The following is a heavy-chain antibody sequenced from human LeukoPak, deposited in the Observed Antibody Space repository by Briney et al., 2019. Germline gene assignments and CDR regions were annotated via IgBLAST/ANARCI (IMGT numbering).Heavy chain of an antibody. Sequence: PSETLSLTCTVSGGSISSSSYYWGWIRQPPGKGLEWIGSIYYSGSTYYNPSLKSRVTISVDTSKNQFSLKLSSVTAADTAVYYCARHSRDCDILTGYYLDYWGQGTLVTVSS. CDR2: IYYSGST. CDR1: GGSISSSSYY. J-gene: IGHJ4*02. CDR3: ARHSRDCDILTGYYLDY. V-gene: IGHV4-39*01. D-gene: IGHD3-9*01.